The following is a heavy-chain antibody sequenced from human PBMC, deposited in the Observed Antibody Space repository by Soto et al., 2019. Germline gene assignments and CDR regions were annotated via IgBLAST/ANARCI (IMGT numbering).Heavy chain of an antibody. V-gene: IGHV4-30-4*01. CDR2: IYHNEVS. J-gene: IGHJ3*02. Sequence: QVQLQESGPGLLKPSQTLSLTCNVSGDSINNGEYYWSWFRQPPGKGLEWIGYIYHNEVSYYNPSLKRRPTMSLETSKNQFSLQLTSVTAADTAVYYCARDHTVTTGAFDIWGPGTMVTVSS. CDR3: ARDHTVTTGAFDI. CDR1: GDSINNGEYY. D-gene: IGHD1-1*01.